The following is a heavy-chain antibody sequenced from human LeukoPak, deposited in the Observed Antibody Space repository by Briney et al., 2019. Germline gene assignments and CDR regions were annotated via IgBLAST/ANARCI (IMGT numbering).Heavy chain of an antibody. CDR1: GYSFTSYW. CDR2: IYPGDSDT. CDR3: ARGRGASYYSSSWYGY. D-gene: IGHD6-13*01. V-gene: IGHV5-51*01. Sequence: GESLRISCKGSGYSFTSYWIGWVRQMPGKGLEWMGIIYPGDSDTRYSPSFQGQVTISADKSIGTAYLQWSSLKASDTAMYYCARGRGASYYSSSWYGYWGQGTLVTVSS. J-gene: IGHJ4*02.